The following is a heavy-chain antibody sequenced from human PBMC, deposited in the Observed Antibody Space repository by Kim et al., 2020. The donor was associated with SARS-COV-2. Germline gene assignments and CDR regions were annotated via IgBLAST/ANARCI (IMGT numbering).Heavy chain of an antibody. CDR2: IWSDGSNK. Sequence: GGSLRLSCAASGVSFSSHGMHWVRQAPGKGLEWVAVIWSDGSNKNYADSVKGRFTISRDNSENTLYLQANSLGADDTAVYYCARDGVRGTVDAFDIWGQGTMVTVFS. J-gene: IGHJ3*02. D-gene: IGHD1-7*01. CDR1: GVSFSSHG. CDR3: ARDGVRGTVDAFDI. V-gene: IGHV3-33*01.